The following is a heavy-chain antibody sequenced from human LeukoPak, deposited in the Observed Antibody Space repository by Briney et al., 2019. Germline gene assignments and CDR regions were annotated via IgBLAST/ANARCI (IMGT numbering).Heavy chain of an antibody. CDR1: GYTFTSYY. V-gene: IGHV1-46*01. J-gene: IGHJ4*02. Sequence: VASVNVSCKASGYTFTSYYMHWVRQAPGQGLEWMGIINPSGGSTSYAQKFQGRVTMTRDTSTSTVYMELSSLRSEDTAVYYCARGDGYGDSYGYVFDYWGQGTLVTVSS. CDR3: ARGDGYGDSYGYVFDY. CDR2: INPSGGST. D-gene: IGHD5-18*01.